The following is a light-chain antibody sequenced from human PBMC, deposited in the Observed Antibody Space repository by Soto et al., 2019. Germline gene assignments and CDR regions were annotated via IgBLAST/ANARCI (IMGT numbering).Light chain of an antibody. CDR3: QQYGSSPGLFT. CDR2: GAS. J-gene: IGKJ3*01. Sequence: EIVLTQSPGTLSLSPGERATLSCRASQSVSSSYLAWYQQKPGQAPRLLIYGASSRATGIPDRFSGSGSGTDFALIISRLEHEAFAVYYCQQYGSSPGLFTFGPGTKVDIK. V-gene: IGKV3-20*01. CDR1: QSVSSSY.